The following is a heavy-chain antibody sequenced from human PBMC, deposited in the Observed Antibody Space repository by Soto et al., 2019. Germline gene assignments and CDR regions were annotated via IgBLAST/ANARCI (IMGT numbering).Heavy chain of an antibody. CDR3: EKDPEYCCDTSGSGYFDY. D-gene: IGHD3-22*01. CDR2: ISYDGSNK. CDR1: GFTFSSYG. V-gene: IGHV3-30*18. Sequence: GGSLSLSCAASGFTFSSYGMNWVRQAPGKGLEWVAVISYDGSNKYYTDSVQGRFTIARDKSKYTLYLQMISLRAEDTDVYYCEKDPEYCCDTSGSGYFDYWGQGTLVTVSS. J-gene: IGHJ4*02.